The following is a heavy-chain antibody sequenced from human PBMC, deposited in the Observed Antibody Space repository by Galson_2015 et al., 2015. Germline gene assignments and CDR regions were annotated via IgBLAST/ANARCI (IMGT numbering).Heavy chain of an antibody. D-gene: IGHD6-13*01. CDR2: INAGNGNT. V-gene: IGHV1-3*01. CDR1: GYTFTNYA. Sequence: SVKVSCKASGYTFTNYAMHWVRQAPGQRLEWMGWINAGNGNTKYSQKSQGRVTMTTDTSTSTVYMELRSLRSDDTAVYYCAREGDSYSSRWYPCDYWGQGTLVTVSS. CDR3: AREGDSYSSRWYPCDY. J-gene: IGHJ4*02.